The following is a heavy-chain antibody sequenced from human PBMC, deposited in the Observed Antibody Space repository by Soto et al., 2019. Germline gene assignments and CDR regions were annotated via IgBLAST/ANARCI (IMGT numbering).Heavy chain of an antibody. V-gene: IGHV4-4*02. Sequence: QVQLQESGPGLVKPSGTLSLPCAVSGGSISSSNWWSWVRQPPGKGLEWIGELYHSGSTNYNPSLESRVTISVDKYKLHCALNLSSWTAADTAVYYCAQDIYYFDYWGQGILGTVSP. CDR2: LYHSGST. CDR1: GGSISSSNW. J-gene: IGHJ4*02. D-gene: IGHD2-21*01. CDR3: AQDIYYFDY.